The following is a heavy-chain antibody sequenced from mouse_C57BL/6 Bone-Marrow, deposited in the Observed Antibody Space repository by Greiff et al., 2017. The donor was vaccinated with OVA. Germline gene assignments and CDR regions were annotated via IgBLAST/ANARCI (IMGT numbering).Heavy chain of an antibody. CDR1: GYTFTSYW. Sequence: QVQLQQSGAELVKPGASVKLSCKASGYTFTSYWMHWVKQRPGQGLEWIGMIHPNSGSTNYNEKFKSKATLTVDKSSSTAYMQLSSLTSEDSAVYYCARVTTVVAGGTCFAYWGQGTLVTVSA. D-gene: IGHD1-1*01. CDR3: ARVTTVVAGGTCFAY. CDR2: IHPNSGST. V-gene: IGHV1-64*01. J-gene: IGHJ3*01.